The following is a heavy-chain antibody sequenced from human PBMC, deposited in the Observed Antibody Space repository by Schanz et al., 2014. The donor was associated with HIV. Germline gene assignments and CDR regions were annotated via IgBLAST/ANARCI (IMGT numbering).Heavy chain of an antibody. CDR3: ARGEYDSSGAFCI. Sequence: EVQLVESGGGSVQPGGSLRLSCAASGFVFSNYWMHWVRQAPGKGLVWVTRISTDGSSTSYADSVKGRFTISRDNAKNTLYLQMNSLRVEDTAMYYCARGEYDSSGAFCIWGQGTLVTVSS. CDR1: GFVFSNYW. J-gene: IGHJ4*02. V-gene: IGHV3-74*01. D-gene: IGHD3-22*01. CDR2: ISTDGSST.